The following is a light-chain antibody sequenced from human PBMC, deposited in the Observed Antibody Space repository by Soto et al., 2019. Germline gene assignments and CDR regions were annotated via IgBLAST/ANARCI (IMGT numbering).Light chain of an antibody. CDR3: QQYNNWRT. Sequence: EIVMTQSPATLSVSPGERATLSCRASQSVSSNLARYQQKPGQAPRLVIYGASTRATGIPARFSGGGSGTEFIFTISSLQSEDFAGYYCQQYNNWRTFGQGTKV. CDR1: QSVSSN. CDR2: GAS. V-gene: IGKV3-15*01. J-gene: IGKJ1*01.